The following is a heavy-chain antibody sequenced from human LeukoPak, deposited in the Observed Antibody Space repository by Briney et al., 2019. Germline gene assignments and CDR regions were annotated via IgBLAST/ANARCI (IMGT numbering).Heavy chain of an antibody. CDR3: ARAVNYGDKSLAFDI. V-gene: IGHV1-18*01. J-gene: IGHJ3*02. CDR2: ISAYNGNT. D-gene: IGHD4-17*01. Sequence: ASVKVSCKTSGYTFNNYGISWVRQAPGQGLEWMGWISAYNGNTNYAQKLQGRVTMTTDTSTSTAYMELRSLRSDDTAVYYCARAVNYGDKSLAFDIWGQGTMVTVSS. CDR1: GYTFNNYG.